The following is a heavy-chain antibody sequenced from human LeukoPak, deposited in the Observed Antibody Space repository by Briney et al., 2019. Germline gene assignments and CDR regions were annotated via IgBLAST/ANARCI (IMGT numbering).Heavy chain of an antibody. CDR2: ISWNSGSI. J-gene: IGHJ3*02. CDR3: AKASLDAFDI. CDR1: GFTFSRDS. D-gene: IGHD6-6*01. V-gene: IGHV3-9*03. Sequence: GGSLRLSCAASGFTFSRDSMNWVRRAPGKALEWVSGISWNSGSIGYADSVKGRFTISRDNAKNSLYLQMNSLRAEDMALYYCAKASLDAFDIWGQGRMVTVSS.